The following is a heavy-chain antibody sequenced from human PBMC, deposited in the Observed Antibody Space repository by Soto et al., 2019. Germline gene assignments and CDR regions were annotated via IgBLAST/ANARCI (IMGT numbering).Heavy chain of an antibody. Sequence: SETLFLTCTVSGGSINNHYWSWIRQPPEQGLEWIGYIYYSGSTNYNPSLKSRFTISADTSKNQISLKLSSLTAADTAMYYCARSSRWTYYFDYWGQGTLVTVSS. CDR2: IYYSGST. CDR1: GGSINNHY. V-gene: IGHV4-59*11. J-gene: IGHJ4*02. D-gene: IGHD6-6*01. CDR3: ARSSRWTYYFDY.